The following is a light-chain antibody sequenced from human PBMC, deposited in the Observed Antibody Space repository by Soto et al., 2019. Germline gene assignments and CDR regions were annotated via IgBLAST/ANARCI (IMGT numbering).Light chain of an antibody. CDR2: LEGSGSY. Sequence: QPVLTKSSSASASLGSSVKLTCTLSSGHSSYIIAWHQQQPGKAPRYLMKLEGSGSYNKGSGVPDRFSGSSSGADRYLTISNLQFEDEADYYCETWDSNTWVFGGGTKVTVL. CDR3: ETWDSNTWV. CDR1: SGHSSYI. J-gene: IGLJ3*02. V-gene: IGLV4-60*02.